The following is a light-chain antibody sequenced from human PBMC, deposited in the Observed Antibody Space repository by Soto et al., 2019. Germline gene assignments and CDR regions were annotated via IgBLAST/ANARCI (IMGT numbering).Light chain of an antibody. J-gene: IGLJ1*01. Sequence: QSVLTQPASVSGSPGQSIIISCIGTSSDVGSYNLVSWYQQHPGKAPKLMIYEGSKRPSRVSNRFSGSKSGNTASLTISGLQSEDEANYYCWSDLDCTSVRVFGNGAMATVL. CDR2: EGS. V-gene: IGLV2-23*03. CDR1: SSDVGSYNL. CDR3: WSDLDCTSVRV.